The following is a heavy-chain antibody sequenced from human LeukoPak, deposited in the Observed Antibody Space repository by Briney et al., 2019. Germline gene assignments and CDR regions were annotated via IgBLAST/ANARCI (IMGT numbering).Heavy chain of an antibody. Sequence: PGGSLRLSCAASGFTFSGYAMSWVRQAPGKGLEWVSAISGSGGTTYYADPVKGRFTISRDNSKNTLYLQMNSLRAEDTAVYYCAKKAGGVLGEPYYFDYWGQGTLVTVSS. CDR2: ISGSGGTT. J-gene: IGHJ4*02. CDR1: GFTFSGYA. V-gene: IGHV3-23*01. CDR3: AKKAGGVLGEPYYFDY. D-gene: IGHD3-3*02.